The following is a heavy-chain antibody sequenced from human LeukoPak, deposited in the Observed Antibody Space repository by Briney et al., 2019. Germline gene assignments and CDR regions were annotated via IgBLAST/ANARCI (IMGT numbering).Heavy chain of an antibody. D-gene: IGHD6-13*01. CDR1: GFTFSSYS. Sequence: GGSLRLSCAASGFTFSSYSMNWVRQAPGKGLEWVSSISSSSSYIYYADSVKGRFTISRDNSKNTLYLQMNSLRAEDTAVYYCAKEGSAGTVRPYYYYYYYMDVWGKGTTVTASS. CDR3: AKEGSAGTVRPYYYYYYYMDV. CDR2: ISSSSSYI. V-gene: IGHV3-21*01. J-gene: IGHJ6*03.